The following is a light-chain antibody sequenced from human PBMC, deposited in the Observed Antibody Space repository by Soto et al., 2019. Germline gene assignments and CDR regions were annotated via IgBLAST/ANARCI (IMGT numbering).Light chain of an antibody. CDR3: QQYGSSRT. CDR2: GAS. CDR1: QSVSSSY. J-gene: IGKJ1*01. V-gene: IGKV3-20*01. Sequence: EIVLTQSPRTLTLSPGERATLPCRASQSVSSSYLAWYQQKPGQAPRLLIYGASSRATGIPDRFSGSGSGTDFTLTISRLEPEDFAVYYCQQYGSSRTFGQGTKVDIK.